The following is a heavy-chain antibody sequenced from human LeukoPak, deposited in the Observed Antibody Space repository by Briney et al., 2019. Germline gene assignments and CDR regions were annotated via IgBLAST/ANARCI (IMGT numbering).Heavy chain of an antibody. CDR2: ISSSGSTI. CDR3: ARGWEVAGYYYYYYMDV. D-gene: IGHD6-19*01. V-gene: IGHV3-48*03. J-gene: IGHJ6*03. CDR1: GFTFSSYE. Sequence: GGSLRLSCAASGFTFSSYEMNWVRQAPGKGLEWVSYISSSGSTIYYADSVKGRFTISRDNAKNSLYLQMNSLRAEDTAVYYCARGWEVAGYYYYYYMDVWGKGTTVTVSS.